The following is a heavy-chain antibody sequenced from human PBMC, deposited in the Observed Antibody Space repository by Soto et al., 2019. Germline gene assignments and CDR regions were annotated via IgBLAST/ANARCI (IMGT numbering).Heavy chain of an antibody. Sequence: LSLTCAVYGASISGFYLSWIRKSAGKGLEWIGRIYATGTTDYNPSLKSRVMMSVDTSKKQFSLKLRSVTAADTAVYYCVRDGTKTLRDWFDHWGQGISVTVSS. CDR2: IYATGTT. D-gene: IGHD1-1*01. CDR3: VRDGTKTLRDWFDH. J-gene: IGHJ5*02. CDR1: GASISGFY. V-gene: IGHV4-59*10.